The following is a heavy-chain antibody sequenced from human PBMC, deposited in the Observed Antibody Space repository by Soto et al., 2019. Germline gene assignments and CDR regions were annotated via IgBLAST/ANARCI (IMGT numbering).Heavy chain of an antibody. CDR2: ISGSGGST. CDR3: AKYTTMVRGVILPSPFDY. V-gene: IGHV3-23*01. J-gene: IGHJ4*02. D-gene: IGHD3-10*01. Sequence: GGSLRLSCAASGFTFSSYAMSWVRQAPGKGLEWVSAISGSGGSTYYADSVKCRFTISRDNSKNTLYLQMNSLRAEDTAVYYCAKYTTMVRGVILPSPFDYWGQGTLVTVSS. CDR1: GFTFSSYA.